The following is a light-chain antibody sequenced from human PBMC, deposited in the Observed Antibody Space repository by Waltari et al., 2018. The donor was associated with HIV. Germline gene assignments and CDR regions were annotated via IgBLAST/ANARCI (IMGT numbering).Light chain of an antibody. CDR2: AAG. CDR1: QGIGNY. J-gene: IGKJ1*01. V-gene: IGKV1-27*01. Sequence: DIQLTQSPSSVSASAGDTVTITCRASQGIGNYLAWYQQRPGIAPDLLIFAAGILQSGAPAWFSGSGSGTYFTLTITNLQPEDVGFYYCQKYNSAPWTFGQGTRV. CDR3: QKYNSAPWT.